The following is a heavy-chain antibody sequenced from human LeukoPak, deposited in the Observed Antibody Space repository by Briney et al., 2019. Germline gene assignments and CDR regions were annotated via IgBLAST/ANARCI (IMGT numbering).Heavy chain of an antibody. Sequence: SETLSLTCAVYGGSFSGYYWSWIRQPPGKGLEWIGYIYYSGSTNYNPSLKSRVTISVDTSKKQFSLKLTSVTVADTAVYYCARTPPGGLIDYWGQGTLVTVSS. J-gene: IGHJ4*02. V-gene: IGHV4-59*01. CDR2: IYYSGST. CDR3: ARTPPGGLIDY. D-gene: IGHD3-10*01. CDR1: GGSFSGYY.